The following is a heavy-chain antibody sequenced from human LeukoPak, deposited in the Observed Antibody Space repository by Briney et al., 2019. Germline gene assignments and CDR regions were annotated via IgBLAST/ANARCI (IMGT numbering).Heavy chain of an antibody. J-gene: IGHJ4*02. CDR3: ARDLWFGELSPGGY. D-gene: IGHD3-10*01. CDR1: GFTFDDYG. CDR2: INWNGGST. V-gene: IGHV3-20*04. Sequence: GGSLRLSCAASGFTFDDYGMSWVRQAPGKGLEWVSCINWNGGSTGYADSVKGRFTISRDNAQKSLYLQMNSLRAEDTALYYCARDLWFGELSPGGYWGQGTLVTVSS.